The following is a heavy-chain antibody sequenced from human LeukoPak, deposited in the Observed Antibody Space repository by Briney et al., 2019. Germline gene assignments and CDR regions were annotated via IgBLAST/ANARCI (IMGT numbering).Heavy chain of an antibody. V-gene: IGHV4-39*07. CDR1: GGSISSYY. D-gene: IGHD3-22*01. Sequence: SETLSLTCTVSGGSISSYYWGWIRQPPGKGLEWIGSIYYSGSTYYNPSLKSRVTISVDTSKNQFSLKLSSVTAADTAVYYCARDRDDSSGYYFPFDYWGQGTLVTVSS. CDR3: ARDRDDSSGYYFPFDY. CDR2: IYYSGST. J-gene: IGHJ4*02.